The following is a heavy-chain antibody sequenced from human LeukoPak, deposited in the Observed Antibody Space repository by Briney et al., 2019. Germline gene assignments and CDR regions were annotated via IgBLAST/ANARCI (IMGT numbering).Heavy chain of an antibody. D-gene: IGHD2-8*02. CDR1: DFTFSTYA. CDR2: IRGGGDAT. V-gene: IGHV3-23*01. CDR3: ATYRQVLLPFES. Sequence: RGSLRLSCAASDFTFSTYAMSWVRQAPGKGLEWVSTIRGGGDATYYADSVRGRFTISRDNSKSTLSLQMNSLRAEDTAIYYCATYRQVLLPFESWGQGTLVTVSS. J-gene: IGHJ4*02.